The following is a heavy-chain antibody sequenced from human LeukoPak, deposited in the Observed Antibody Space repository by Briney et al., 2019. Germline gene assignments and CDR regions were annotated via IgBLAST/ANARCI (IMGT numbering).Heavy chain of an antibody. D-gene: IGHD3-9*01. CDR3: ARGRLYYDILTGYYNINWFDP. Sequence: ASVKVSCKASGYTFTSYDINWVRQATGQGLEWMGWMNPNSGNTGYAQKFQGRVTMTRNTSISTAYMEPSSLRSEDTAVYYCARGRLYYDILTGYYNINWFDPWGQGTLVTVSS. CDR1: GYTFTSYD. J-gene: IGHJ5*02. V-gene: IGHV1-8*01. CDR2: MNPNSGNT.